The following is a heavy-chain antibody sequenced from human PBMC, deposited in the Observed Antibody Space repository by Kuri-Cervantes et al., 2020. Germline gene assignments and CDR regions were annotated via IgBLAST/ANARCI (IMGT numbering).Heavy chain of an antibody. Sequence: GGSLRLFCAASGFTFSDYYMNWVRQAPGKGLEWVAFIRYDGSNKYYADSVKGRFTISRDNSKNTLYLQMNSLRAEDTAVYYCAKDADYGDYEAPDYWGQGTLVTVSS. CDR3: AKDADYGDYEAPDY. V-gene: IGHV3-30*02. D-gene: IGHD4-17*01. CDR2: IRYDGSNK. J-gene: IGHJ4*02. CDR1: GFTFSDYY.